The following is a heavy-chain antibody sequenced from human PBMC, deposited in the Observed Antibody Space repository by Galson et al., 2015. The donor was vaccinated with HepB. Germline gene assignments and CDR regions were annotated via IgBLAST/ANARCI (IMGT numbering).Heavy chain of an antibody. J-gene: IGHJ4*02. CDR3: TRDNTHSWYSGTLFDY. V-gene: IGHV3-49*04. D-gene: IGHD6-13*01. CDR2: IRSKAYGGTT. CDR1: GFTFGDYA. Sequence: SLRLSCAASGFTFGDYAMSWVRQAPGKGLEWVGSIRSKAYGGTTEYAASVKGRFTISRDDSKSIAYLQMNSLKTEDTAVYYCTRDNTHSWYSGTLFDYWGQGTLVTVSS.